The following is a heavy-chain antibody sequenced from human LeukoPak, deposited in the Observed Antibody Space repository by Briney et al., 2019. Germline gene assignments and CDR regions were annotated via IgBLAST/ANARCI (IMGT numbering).Heavy chain of an antibody. CDR2: VSPSDSDT. D-gene: IGHD1-1*01. CDR1: GYTFTNFW. V-gene: IGHV5-51*01. CDR3: VRQPRVHTPDF. Sequence: GESLKISCEGSGYTFTNFWIGWVRQLPGKGLEWMGIVSPSDSDTRYSPSFQGQVTISADKSITTAYLQWSSLKASDTATYYCVRQPRVHTPDFWGQGTLVTVSS. J-gene: IGHJ4*02.